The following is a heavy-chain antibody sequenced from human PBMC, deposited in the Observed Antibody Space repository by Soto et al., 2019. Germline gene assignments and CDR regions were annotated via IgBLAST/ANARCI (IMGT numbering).Heavy chain of an antibody. CDR1: GFTFDDYA. J-gene: IGHJ4*02. CDR2: ISWNSGSI. D-gene: IGHD6-6*01. CDR3: AKGTESIAAPHFDY. V-gene: IGHV3-9*01. Sequence: SLRLSCAASGFTFDDYAMHWVRQAPGKGLEWVSGISWNSGSIGYADSVKGRFTISRDNAKNSLYLQMNSLRAEDTALYYCAKGTESIAAPHFDYWGQGTLVTVS.